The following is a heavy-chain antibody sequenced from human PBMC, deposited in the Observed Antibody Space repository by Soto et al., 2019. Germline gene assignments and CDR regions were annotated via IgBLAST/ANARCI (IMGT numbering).Heavy chain of an antibody. D-gene: IGHD2-15*01. V-gene: IGHV1-69*01. CDR1: GGTFSSYA. CDR2: LIPIFGTA. J-gene: IGHJ4*02. CDR3: ARSISRIVVVVADSLDY. Sequence: QVQRVQSGAELKKPGCSVKVSCKASGGTFSSYAISWVRQAPGQGLEWMGGLIPIFGTANYAQKFQGRVTISADESTSTAYMALSSLSSEVTAVYYCARSISRIVVVVADSLDYWGQGTLVTVSS.